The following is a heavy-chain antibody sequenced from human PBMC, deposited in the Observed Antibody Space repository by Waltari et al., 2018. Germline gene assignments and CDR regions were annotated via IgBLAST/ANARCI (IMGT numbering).Heavy chain of an antibody. Sequence: EVQLVESGGGLVQPGGSLRLSCAASGLTFTGYAMSWVRPAPGMRLEWVSSISGNCGNTYYADSVKGRFTISRDNSKNTLYLQMNSLRGEDTAMYYCAKFGYIYYYSDYWGQGTLVTVSS. CDR2: ISGNCGNT. D-gene: IGHD5-18*01. CDR3: AKFGYIYYYSDY. CDR1: GLTFTGYA. J-gene: IGHJ4*02. V-gene: IGHV3-23*04.